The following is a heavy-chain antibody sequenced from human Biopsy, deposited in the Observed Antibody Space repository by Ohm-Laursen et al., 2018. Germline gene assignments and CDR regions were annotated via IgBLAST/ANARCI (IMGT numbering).Heavy chain of an antibody. CDR1: GYTFTAYG. Sequence: ASVKVSCKTSGYTFTAYGIGWVRPAPGQGLEWMGWISTYNDDPNIAQKFQGRVSMTTDTSTRTAYMELRSLRSGDTATYFCARDPGYDFWSGSDPFDIWGQGTLVTVS. CDR2: ISTYNDDP. V-gene: IGHV1-18*04. J-gene: IGHJ3*02. D-gene: IGHD3-3*01. CDR3: ARDPGYDFWSGSDPFDI.